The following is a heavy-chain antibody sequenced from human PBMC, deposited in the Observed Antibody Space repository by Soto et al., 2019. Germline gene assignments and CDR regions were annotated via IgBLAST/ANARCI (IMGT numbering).Heavy chain of an antibody. V-gene: IGHV3-21*01. CDR2: ISSTTNYI. J-gene: IGHJ4*02. Sequence: GGSLRLSCAASGFTFTRYSMNWVRQAPGKGLEWVSSISSTTNYIYYADSMKGRFTISRDNAKNSVYLEMNCLSAEDTALYYCARESEDLTSKFDYWGQGTLVTVSS. CDR3: ARESEDLTSKFDY. CDR1: GFTFTRYS.